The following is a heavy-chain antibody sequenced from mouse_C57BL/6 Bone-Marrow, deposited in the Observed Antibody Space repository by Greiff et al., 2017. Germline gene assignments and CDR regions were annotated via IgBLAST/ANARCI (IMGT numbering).Heavy chain of an antibody. J-gene: IGHJ1*03. CDR3: TTRVYYGSSYWYFDV. Sequence: EVQLQQSGAELVRPGASVKLSCTASGFNIKDDYMHWVKRRPEQGLEWIGWIDPENGDTEYASKFQGKATITADTSSNTAYLQLSSLTSEDTAVYYCTTRVYYGSSYWYFDVWGTGTTVTVSS. CDR1: GFNIKDDY. V-gene: IGHV14-4*01. CDR2: IDPENGDT. D-gene: IGHD1-1*01.